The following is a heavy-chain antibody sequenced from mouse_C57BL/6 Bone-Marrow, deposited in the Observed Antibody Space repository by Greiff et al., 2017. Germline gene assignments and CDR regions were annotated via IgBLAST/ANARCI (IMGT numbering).Heavy chain of an antibody. CDR1: GFSLTSYG. V-gene: IGHV2-2*01. Sequence: VKLMESGPGLVQPSQSLSITCTVSGFSLTSYGVHWVRQSPGKGLEWLGVIWSGGSTDYNAAFISRLSISKDNSKSQVFYKMNSLQADDTAIYYCARKGDYYGSSPHVDVWGTGTTVSV. J-gene: IGHJ1*03. CDR3: ARKGDYYGSSPHVDV. CDR2: IWSGGST. D-gene: IGHD1-1*01.